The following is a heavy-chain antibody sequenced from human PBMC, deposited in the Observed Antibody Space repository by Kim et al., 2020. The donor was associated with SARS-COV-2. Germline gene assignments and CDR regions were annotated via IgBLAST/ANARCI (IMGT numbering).Heavy chain of an antibody. CDR1: GFSFSSYS. CDR2: ISSSSSYI. J-gene: IGHJ4*02. D-gene: IGHD4-17*01. CDR3: ASSTVTFIDY. Sequence: GGSLRLSCEASGFSFSSYSMNWVRQAPGKGLEWVSSISSSSSYIHYADSVKGRFTISKDNARNSLYLQMNSLRAEDTAVYYCASSTVTFIDYWGQGTLVTVSS. V-gene: IGHV3-21*01.